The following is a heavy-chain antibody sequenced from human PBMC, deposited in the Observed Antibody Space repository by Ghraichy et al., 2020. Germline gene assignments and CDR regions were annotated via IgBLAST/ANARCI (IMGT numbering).Heavy chain of an antibody. CDR1: GFTFRSYW. Sequence: GGSLRLSCAASGFTFRSYWMHWVRQAPGKGLVWVSRINSDGTSTSYADSVKGRFSISRDNAKNTLYLQMKSLRAEDTAVYYCARLSSGEPFDYWGQGTLVTVSS. J-gene: IGHJ4*02. D-gene: IGHD6-19*01. CDR3: ARLSSGEPFDY. V-gene: IGHV3-74*01. CDR2: INSDGTST.